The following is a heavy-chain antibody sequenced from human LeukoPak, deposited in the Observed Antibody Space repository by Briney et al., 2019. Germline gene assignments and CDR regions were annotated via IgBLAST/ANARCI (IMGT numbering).Heavy chain of an antibody. Sequence: PGGSLRLSCAASGFTFATYAMNWVRQAPGKGLEWVSVIYSGGSTYYADSVKGRFTISRDSSMNTLYLQMNSLTAEDTAVYYCARGLVEMATIYFDYWGQGTLVTVSS. CDR2: IYSGGST. V-gene: IGHV3-53*01. J-gene: IGHJ4*02. D-gene: IGHD5-24*01. CDR1: GFTFATYA. CDR3: ARGLVEMATIYFDY.